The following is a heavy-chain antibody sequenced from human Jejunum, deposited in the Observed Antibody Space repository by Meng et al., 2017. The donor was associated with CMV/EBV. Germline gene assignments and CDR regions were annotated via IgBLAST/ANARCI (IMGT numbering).Heavy chain of an antibody. CDR3: ARDARDYHGMDV. Sequence: CAGYGFSYTKAWMHWVSQGPGKGLVWVSRIKRDGGTTYADFVKGRFTISRDNAKNTLYLQMNSLRAEDTAVYYCARDARDYHGMDVWGQGTTVTVSS. CDR1: GFSYTKAW. J-gene: IGHJ6*02. CDR2: IKRDGGT. D-gene: IGHD5-24*01. V-gene: IGHV3-74*01.